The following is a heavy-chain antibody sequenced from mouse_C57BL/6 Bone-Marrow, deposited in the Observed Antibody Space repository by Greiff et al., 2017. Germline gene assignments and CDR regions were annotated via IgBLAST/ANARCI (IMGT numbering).Heavy chain of an antibody. CDR2: ISSGGSYT. J-gene: IGHJ2*01. CDR3: ARRYYYGSSWDY. Sequence: EVKVVESGGDLVKPGGSLKLSCAASGFTFSSYGMSWVRQTPDKRLEWVATISSGGSYTYYPDSVKGRFTISRDNAKNTLYLQMSSLKSEDTAMYYCARRYYYGSSWDYWGQGTTLTVSS. CDR1: GFTFSSYG. V-gene: IGHV5-6*02. D-gene: IGHD1-1*01.